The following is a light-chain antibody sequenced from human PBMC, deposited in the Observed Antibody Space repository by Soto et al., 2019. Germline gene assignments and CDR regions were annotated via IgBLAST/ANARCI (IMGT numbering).Light chain of an antibody. Sequence: DIQMTQSPSSLSASVGDRVTLTCRASQTISTYLNWYQQRPGRAPKLLIYGASSLQSGVPSRFSGSGSGTHFTLTLSSLQPEDFATYYCQHSYSTPTWTFGQGTKVEIK. CDR3: QHSYSTPTWT. CDR2: GAS. J-gene: IGKJ1*01. V-gene: IGKV1-39*01. CDR1: QTISTY.